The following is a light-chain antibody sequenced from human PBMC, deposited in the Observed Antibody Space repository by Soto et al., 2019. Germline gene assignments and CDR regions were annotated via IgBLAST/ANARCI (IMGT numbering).Light chain of an antibody. CDR2: SNT. CDR1: GSNIGAGYD. V-gene: IGLV1-40*01. J-gene: IGLJ2*01. CDR3: QSYDGSLSAHVV. Sequence: QSVLTQPPSVSRAPGQRVTVSCTGSGSNIGAGYDVHWYQQVPGTVPKLLIYSNTNRPPGVPDRFSGSKSDTSASLAITGLQAEDEADYYCQSYDGSLSAHVVFGGGTKLTVL.